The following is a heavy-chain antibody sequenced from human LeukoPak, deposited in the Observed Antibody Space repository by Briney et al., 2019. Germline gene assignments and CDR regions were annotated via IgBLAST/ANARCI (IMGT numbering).Heavy chain of an antibody. J-gene: IGHJ4*02. CDR3: AKLGTVTMVQDY. CDR2: ISGSGGST. CDR1: GFTFSSYA. V-gene: IGHV3-23*01. D-gene: IGHD4-17*01. Sequence: GGSLRLSCAASGFTFSSYAMSWVRQAPGKGLEWFSSISGSGGSTYYADSVKGRFTISRDNSKNTLYLQMISLRDEDTAVYYCAKLGTVTMVQDYWGQGTLVTVSS.